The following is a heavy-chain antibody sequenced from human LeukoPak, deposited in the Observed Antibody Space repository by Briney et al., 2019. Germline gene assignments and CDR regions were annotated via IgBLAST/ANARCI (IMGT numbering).Heavy chain of an antibody. CDR1: GGSISSSSYY. Sequence: PSETLSLTCTVSGGSISSSSYYWGWIRQPPGKGLEWIGSIYYSGSTYYNPSLKSRVTISVDTSKNQFSLKLSSVTAADTAVYYCARDGRRDGYKSDFDYWGQGTLVTVSS. CDR2: IYYSGST. J-gene: IGHJ4*02. D-gene: IGHD5-24*01. V-gene: IGHV4-39*07. CDR3: ARDGRRDGYKSDFDY.